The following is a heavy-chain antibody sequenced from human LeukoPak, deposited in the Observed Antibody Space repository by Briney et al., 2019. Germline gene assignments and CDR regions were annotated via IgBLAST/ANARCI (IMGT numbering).Heavy chain of an antibody. CDR2: ISSSSSYI. V-gene: IGHV3-21*01. Sequence: PGGSLRLSCAASGFTFSSYSMNWVRQAPGKGLEWVSSISSSSSYIYYADSVKGRFTISRDNAKNSLYLQMNSLRAEDTAVYYCARPSNDVGLDAFDIWGQGTMVTVSS. D-gene: IGHD1-1*01. CDR1: GFTFSSYS. CDR3: ARPSNDVGLDAFDI. J-gene: IGHJ3*02.